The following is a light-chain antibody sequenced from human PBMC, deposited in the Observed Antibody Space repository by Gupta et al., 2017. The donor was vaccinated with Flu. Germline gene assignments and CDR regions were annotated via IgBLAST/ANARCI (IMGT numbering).Light chain of an antibody. CDR3: QVWDGSGDHRDWV. J-gene: IGLJ3*02. V-gene: IGLV3-21*03. CDR1: SIGSKS. Sequence: SYVLTQPPSVSVVTGKTARITWGGNSIGSKSVHWYQSKPGQAPVLVVYDESVRPSGIPGRVSGSNSGNTATLSISRVEAVDEADYYCQVWDGSGDHRDWVFGGGTKLTV. CDR2: DES.